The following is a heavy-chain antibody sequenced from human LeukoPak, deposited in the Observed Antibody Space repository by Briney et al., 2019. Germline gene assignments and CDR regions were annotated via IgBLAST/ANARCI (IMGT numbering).Heavy chain of an antibody. D-gene: IGHD5-18*01. Sequence: GESLKISCMGSGYSFTSYWIGWVRQMPGKGLEWMGIIYPGDSDTRYSPSFQGQVTISADKSISTAYLQWSSLKASDTAMYYCARHGTGDTAMEANDYWGQGTLVTVSS. CDR2: IYPGDSDT. V-gene: IGHV5-51*01. CDR3: ARHGTGDTAMEANDY. J-gene: IGHJ4*02. CDR1: GYSFTSYW.